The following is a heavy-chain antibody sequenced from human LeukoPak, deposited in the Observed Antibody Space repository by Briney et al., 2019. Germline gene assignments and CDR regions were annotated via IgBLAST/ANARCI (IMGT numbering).Heavy chain of an antibody. CDR1: GFAFSSNA. V-gene: IGHV3-23*01. Sequence: GGSLRLSCAASGFAFSSNAMSWVRQAPGKGLEWVSGIGGDVRTHYADSVKGRFTISRDNSKNTMYLQMNSLRAEDTAVYYCAKDIIGWSFDYWGQGTLVTVSS. J-gene: IGHJ4*02. D-gene: IGHD2-15*01. CDR2: IGGDVRT. CDR3: AKDIIGWSFDY.